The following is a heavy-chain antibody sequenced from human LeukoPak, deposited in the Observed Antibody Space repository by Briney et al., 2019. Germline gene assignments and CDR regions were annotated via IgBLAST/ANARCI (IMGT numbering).Heavy chain of an antibody. Sequence: SETLSLTCTVSGGSINSYYWSWIRQPPGKGLEWIGYIYYSGSTNYNPSLKSRVTISVDTSKNQFSLKLSSVTAADTAVYYCARDPGDWNYGYNWFDPWGQGTLVTVSS. CDR2: IYYSGST. CDR1: GGSINSYY. CDR3: ARDPGDWNYGYNWFDP. V-gene: IGHV4-59*12. J-gene: IGHJ5*02. D-gene: IGHD1-7*01.